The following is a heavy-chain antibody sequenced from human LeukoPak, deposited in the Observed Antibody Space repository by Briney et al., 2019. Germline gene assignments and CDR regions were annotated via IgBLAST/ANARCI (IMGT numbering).Heavy chain of an antibody. CDR2: IWYDGSNK. V-gene: IGHV3-33*01. Sequence: GGSLRLSCAASGFTFSSYGMHWVRQAPGKGLEWVAVIWYDGSNKYYADSVKGRFTISRDNSKNRLYLQMNSLRAEDTAVYYCARDPPYSSSCYSSNFYYYYYMDVWGKGTTVTVSS. J-gene: IGHJ6*03. D-gene: IGHD6-13*01. CDR3: ARDPPYSSSCYSSNFYYYYYMDV. CDR1: GFTFSSYG.